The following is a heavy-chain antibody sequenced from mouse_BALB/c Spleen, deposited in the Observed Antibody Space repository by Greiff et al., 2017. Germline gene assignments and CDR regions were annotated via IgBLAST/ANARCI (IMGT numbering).Heavy chain of an antibody. Sequence: EESGPGLVKPSQSLSLTCSVTGYSITSGYYWNWIRQFPGNKLEWMGYISYDGSNNYNPSLKNRISITRDTSKNQFFLKLNSVTTEDTATYDCARGGNYWYFDVWGAVTTVTVSS. J-gene: IGHJ1*01. V-gene: IGHV3-6*02. CDR2: ISYDGSN. D-gene: IGHD2-1*01. CDR3: ARGGNYWYFDV. CDR1: GYSITSGYY.